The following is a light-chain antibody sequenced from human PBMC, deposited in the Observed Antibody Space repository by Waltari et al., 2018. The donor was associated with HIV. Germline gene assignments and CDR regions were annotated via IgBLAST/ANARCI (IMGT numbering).Light chain of an antibody. J-gene: IGLJ3*02. CDR2: DNN. CDR1: SSNIGNNF. CDR3: GTWDSSLSAGL. Sequence: QSVLTQPPSVSAAPGQKVTISCSGSSSNIGNNFVSWYQQLPGTAPKLLIYDNNKRPSGIPDRFSGSKSGTSATLGITGLQTGEEADYYCGTWDSSLSAGLFGGGTKLTVL. V-gene: IGLV1-51*01.